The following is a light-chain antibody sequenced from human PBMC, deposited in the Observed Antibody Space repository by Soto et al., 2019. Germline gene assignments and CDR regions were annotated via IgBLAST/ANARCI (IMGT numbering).Light chain of an antibody. CDR1: SSNIGAGYD. V-gene: IGLV1-40*01. Sequence: QSVLTQPPSVSGAPGQWVTISCTGSSSNIGAGYDVHWYQQLPGTAPKLLIYGNSNRPSGVPDRFSGSKSGTSASLAITGLQVEDEADYYCQSYDSSLSGYVVFGGGTKLTVL. J-gene: IGLJ2*01. CDR3: QSYDSSLSGYVV. CDR2: GNS.